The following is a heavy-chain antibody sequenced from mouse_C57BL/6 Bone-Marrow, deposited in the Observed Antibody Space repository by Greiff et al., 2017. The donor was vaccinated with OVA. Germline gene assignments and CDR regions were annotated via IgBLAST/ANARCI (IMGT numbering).Heavy chain of an antibody. V-gene: IGHV5-6*02. J-gene: IGHJ2*01. CDR3: ARHGEYGSFFDY. CDR2: ISSGGSYT. D-gene: IGHD1-1*01. CDR1: GFTFSSYG. Sequence: DVMLVESGGDLVKPGGSLKLSCAASGFTFSSYGMSWVRQTPDKRLEWVATISSGGSYTYYPDSVKGRFTISRDNAKNTLYLQMSSLKSEDTAMYYCARHGEYGSFFDYWGQGTTLTVSS.